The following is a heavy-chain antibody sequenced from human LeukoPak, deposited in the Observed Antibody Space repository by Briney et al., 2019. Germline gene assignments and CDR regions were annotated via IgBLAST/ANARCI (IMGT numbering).Heavy chain of an antibody. J-gene: IGHJ4*02. V-gene: IGHV1-69*13. Sequence: SVKVSCKASGGTFSSYAISWVRQAPGQGLEWMGGIIPIFGTANYAQKFQGRVTITADESTSTAYMELSSLRSEDTAVYYCATHHYDILTGYYKNPYAFDYWGQGTLVTDSS. CDR3: ATHHYDILTGYYKNPYAFDY. D-gene: IGHD3-9*01. CDR2: IIPIFGTA. CDR1: GGTFSSYA.